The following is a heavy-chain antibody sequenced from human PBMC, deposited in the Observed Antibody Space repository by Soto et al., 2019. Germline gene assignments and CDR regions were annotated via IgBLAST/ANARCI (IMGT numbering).Heavy chain of an antibody. D-gene: IGHD6-19*01. CDR1: GFTFSDYA. Sequence: DVQLVESGGGLVKPVGSLRLSCAASGFTFSDYAMNWVRQAPGKGLGWVSSISYTGDFIYYADSVKGRFTISRDNAKNALYLQMTGLRGDDTAVYYCARDLLSGANYYAHWGQGTLVTVSS. CDR3: ARDLLSGANYYAH. V-gene: IGHV3-21*04. J-gene: IGHJ4*02. CDR2: ISYTGDFI.